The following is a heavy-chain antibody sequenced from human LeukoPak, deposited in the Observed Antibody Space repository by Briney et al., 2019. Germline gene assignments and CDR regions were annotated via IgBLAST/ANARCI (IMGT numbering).Heavy chain of an antibody. D-gene: IGHD2-21*02. J-gene: IGHJ4*02. CDR3: ARGGYCGGDCYFYY. V-gene: IGHV4-39*01. CDR1: GGSISSSSYY. Sequence: SETLSLTCTVSGGSISSSSYYWGWIRQPPGKGLEWIGSIYYSGSTYYNPSLKSRVTISVDTSKNQFSLRLSSVTAADTAVYYCARGGYCGGDCYFYYWGQGTLVTVSS. CDR2: IYYSGST.